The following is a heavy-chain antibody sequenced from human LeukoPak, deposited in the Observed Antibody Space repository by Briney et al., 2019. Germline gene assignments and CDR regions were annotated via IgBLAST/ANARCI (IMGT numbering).Heavy chain of an antibody. D-gene: IGHD2-2*01. Sequence: PGRSLRLSCAASGFTFSSYAMHWVRQAPGKGLERVAVISYDGSNKYYADSVKGRFTISRDNSKNTLYLQMNSLRAEDTAVYYCARDRCSSTSCLYYYYMDVWGKGTTVTVSS. CDR2: ISYDGSNK. CDR3: ARDRCSSTSCLYYYYMDV. CDR1: GFTFSSYA. J-gene: IGHJ6*03. V-gene: IGHV3-30*04.